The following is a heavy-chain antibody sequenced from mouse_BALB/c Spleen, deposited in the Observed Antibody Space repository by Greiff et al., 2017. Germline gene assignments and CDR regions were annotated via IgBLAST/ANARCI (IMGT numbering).Heavy chain of an antibody. CDR2: IRLKSNNYAT. J-gene: IGHJ2*01. V-gene: IGHV6-6*02. Sequence: EVKLMESGGGLVQPGGSMKLSCAASGFTFSNYWMNWVRQSPEKGLEWVAEIRLKSNNYATHYAESVKGRFTISRDDSKSSVYLQMINLRAEDTGIYYCTREPYFDYWGQGTTLTVSS. CDR1: GFTFSNYW. CDR3: TREPYFDY.